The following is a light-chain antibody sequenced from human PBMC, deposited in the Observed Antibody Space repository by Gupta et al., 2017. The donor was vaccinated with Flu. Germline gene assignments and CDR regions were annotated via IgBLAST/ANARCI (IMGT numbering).Light chain of an antibody. J-gene: IGKJ2*02. CDR2: SKS. V-gene: IGKV3-20*01. CDR3: QQNGGAPRWT. Sequence: KDTLSCSASNTCSNRYIAWCQQKPGQEHMLLSDSKSSRDTSSPDRFSGRGYGTDFTRTISRLEPEDCAMYFCQQNGGAPRWTFGQGTRLEIK. CDR1: NTCSNRY.